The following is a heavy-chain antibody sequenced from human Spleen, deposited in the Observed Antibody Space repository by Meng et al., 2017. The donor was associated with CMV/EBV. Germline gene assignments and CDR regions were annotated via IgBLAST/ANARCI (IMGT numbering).Heavy chain of an antibody. V-gene: IGHV1-2*02. D-gene: IGHD6-19*01. CDR2: INPNSGGT. CDR1: TLTGYY. CDR3: ARDRDPPQWLGHNWFDP. Sequence: TLTGYYKHWVQQAPGQGLEWMGWINPNSGGTNYAQKLQGRVTMTRDTSISTAYMELSRLRSDDTAVYYCARDRDPPQWLGHNWFDPWGQGTLVTVSS. J-gene: IGHJ5*02.